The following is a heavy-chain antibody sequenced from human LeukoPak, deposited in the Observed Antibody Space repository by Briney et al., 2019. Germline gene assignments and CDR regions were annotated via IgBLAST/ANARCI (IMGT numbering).Heavy chain of an antibody. CDR2: IKKDGSEK. V-gene: IGHV3-7*01. D-gene: IGHD5-18*01. CDR3: ARHLSGITGYTYGRGIDY. CDR1: GFTFDDYG. Sequence: PGGSLRLSCAASGFTFDDYGMSWVRQAPGKGLEWVANIKKDGSEKYYVDSVKGRFTISRDNAKTSLYLQMNSLRAEDTAVYYCARHLSGITGYTYGRGIDYWGQGTQVTVSS. J-gene: IGHJ4*02.